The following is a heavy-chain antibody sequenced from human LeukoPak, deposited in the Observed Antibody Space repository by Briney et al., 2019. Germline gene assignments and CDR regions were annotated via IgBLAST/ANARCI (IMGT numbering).Heavy chain of an antibody. V-gene: IGHV4-34*01. J-gene: IGHJ5*02. CDR2: INHSGST. D-gene: IGHD2-15*01. Sequence: PSETLSLTCAVYGGSFSGYYWSWIRQPPGKGLEWIGEINHSGSTNYNPSLKSRVTISLDTSANQFSLKLSSVTAADAAVYFCATTRDCSGGTCYYWFDPWGQGTLVTVSS. CDR3: ATTRDCSGGTCYYWFDP. CDR1: GGSFSGYY.